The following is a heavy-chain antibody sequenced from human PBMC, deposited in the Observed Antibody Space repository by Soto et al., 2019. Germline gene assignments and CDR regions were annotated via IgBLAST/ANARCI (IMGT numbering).Heavy chain of an antibody. Sequence: SETLSLTCSVSGYSTTSDAYYWGWIRQPPGKGLEWLGSIYYSGYTYYNPSLKSRVTISVDRSRNQFSLNLRSVTAADTAVYYCVSGTSFYDVLTGYYVDRWFDPWGQGTLVTAPQ. CDR2: IYYSGYT. CDR1: GYSTTSDAYY. J-gene: IGHJ5*02. V-gene: IGHV4-39*01. CDR3: VSGTSFYDVLTGYYVDRWFDP. D-gene: IGHD3-9*01.